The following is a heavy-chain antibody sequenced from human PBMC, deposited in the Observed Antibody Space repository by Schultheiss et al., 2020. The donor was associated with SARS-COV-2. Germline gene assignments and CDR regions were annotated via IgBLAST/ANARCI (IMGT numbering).Heavy chain of an antibody. CDR3: VRDRSWWTPYNCFDL. J-gene: IGHJ5*02. CDR2: ISFDGRNT. Sequence: GGSLRLSCAASGFTFSNYPLHWVRQAPGKGLEWVAVISFDGRNTHYSGSVRGRFTVSRDNANNSLYLQMHSLRAEDTAVYYCVRDRSWWTPYNCFDLWGRGTLVTVSS. V-gene: IGHV3-30*04. D-gene: IGHD2-15*01. CDR1: GFTFSNYP.